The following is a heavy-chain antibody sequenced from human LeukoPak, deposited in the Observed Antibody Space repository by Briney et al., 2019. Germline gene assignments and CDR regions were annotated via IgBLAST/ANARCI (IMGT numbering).Heavy chain of an antibody. CDR3: ESTTGP. V-gene: IGHV3-7*01. D-gene: IGHD1-7*01. J-gene: IGHJ5*02. CDR1: GFSFSNYW. Sequence: GGSLRLPCAASGFSFSNYWMRWVRQAPGKGLEWVATIKGDGNKKDYVDSVRGRFTVSIDNAKNSLYLQMSSLRVEDTAIYYCESTTGPWGQGTLVTVSS. CDR2: IKGDGNKK.